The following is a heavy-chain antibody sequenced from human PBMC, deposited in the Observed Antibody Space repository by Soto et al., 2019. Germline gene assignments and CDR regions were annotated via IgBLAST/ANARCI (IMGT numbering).Heavy chain of an antibody. J-gene: IGHJ6*02. CDR1: GFPLRTYD. V-gene: IGHV3-13*01. Sequence: GGPLSLPWEVFGFPLRTYDWTWVRQKVGKGLEWVSSIGTDDDTYYLDSVRGRFTISREDAKNSLYLQMDSLRAGDTAVYYCARAYYDNSGYPLGGMDVWGQGTMVTVSS. CDR3: ARAYYDNSGYPLGGMDV. CDR2: IGTDDDT. D-gene: IGHD3-22*01.